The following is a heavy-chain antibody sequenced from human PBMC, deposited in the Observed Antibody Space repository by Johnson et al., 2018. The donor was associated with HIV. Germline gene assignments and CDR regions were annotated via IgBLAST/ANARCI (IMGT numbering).Heavy chain of an antibody. J-gene: IGHJ3*02. CDR3: TTRRVVGATPTPDDAFDI. V-gene: IGHV3-15*01. CDR1: GFTFSNAW. D-gene: IGHD1-26*01. Sequence: VQLVESGGGVVQPGRSLILSCAASGFTFSNAWMSWVRQAPGKGLEWVGRIKSKTDGGTTDYAAPVKGRFTIARDDSKNTLSLQMNSLKTEDTAVYYCTTRRVVGATPTPDDAFDIWGQGTMVTVSS. CDR2: IKSKTDGGTT.